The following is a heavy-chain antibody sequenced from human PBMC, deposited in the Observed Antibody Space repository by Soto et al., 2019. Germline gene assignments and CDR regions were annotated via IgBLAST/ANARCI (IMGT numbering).Heavy chain of an antibody. D-gene: IGHD2-21*02. J-gene: IGHJ3*02. V-gene: IGHV3-53*04. CDR3: ARANDFNAFEI. CDR2: IYRGGTT. Sequence: EVQLVESGGDLVQPGGSLRLSCVASGFSVNSGYMNWVRQAPGKGPQWVSVIYRGGTTYQPDSVKGRFTISRDDSKNALYLQMNSLRPEDTAVYYCARANDFNAFEIWGPGTMVTVSS. CDR1: GFSVNSGY.